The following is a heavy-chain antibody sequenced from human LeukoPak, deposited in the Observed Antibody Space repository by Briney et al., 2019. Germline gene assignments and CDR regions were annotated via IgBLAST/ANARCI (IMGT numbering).Heavy chain of an antibody. CDR2: IKQDGSEK. Sequence: GGSLGLSCAASGFTFSSYWMSWVRQAPGKGLEWVANIKQDGSEKYYVDSVKGRFTISRDNAKNSLYLQMNSLRAEDTAVYYCARELPVVVVAATRNWFDPWGQGTLVTVSS. CDR1: GFTFSSYW. D-gene: IGHD2-15*01. V-gene: IGHV3-7*03. CDR3: ARELPVVVVAATRNWFDP. J-gene: IGHJ5*02.